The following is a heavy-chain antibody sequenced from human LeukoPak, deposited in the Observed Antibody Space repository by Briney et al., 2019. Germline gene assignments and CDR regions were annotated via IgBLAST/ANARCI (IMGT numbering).Heavy chain of an antibody. CDR3: ARERTGIIAARPLYDFDY. CDR2: INPNSGGT. J-gene: IGHJ4*02. CDR1: GYTFTGYY. Sequence: ASVKVSCKVSGYTFTGYYMHWVRQAPGQGLEWMGWINPNSGGTNYAQKFQGRVTMTRDTSISTAYMELSRLRSDNTAVYYCARERTGIIAARPLYDFDYWGQGTLVTVSS. D-gene: IGHD6-6*01. V-gene: IGHV1-2*02.